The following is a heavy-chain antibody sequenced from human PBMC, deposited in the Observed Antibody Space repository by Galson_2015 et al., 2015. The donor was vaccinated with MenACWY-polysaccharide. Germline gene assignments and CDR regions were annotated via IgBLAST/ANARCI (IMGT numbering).Heavy chain of an antibody. Sequence: SLRLSCAASGFTFSSYWMHWVRQAPGKGLVWVSRINSDGSSTSYADSVKGRFTISRDNAKNTLYLQINSLRAEDTAVYYCAKDSTDFWSVAGRFDHWGQGTLVTVSS. J-gene: IGHJ5*02. CDR1: GFTFSSYW. D-gene: IGHD3-3*01. V-gene: IGHV3-74*01. CDR2: INSDGSST. CDR3: AKDSTDFWSVAGRFDH.